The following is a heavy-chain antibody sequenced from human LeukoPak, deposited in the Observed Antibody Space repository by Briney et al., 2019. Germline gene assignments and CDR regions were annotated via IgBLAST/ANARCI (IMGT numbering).Heavy chain of an antibody. CDR1: GFTFSSYA. V-gene: IGHV3-64D*06. Sequence: GGSLTLSCSASGFTFSSYAMHWVRRAPGKGLEYVSAISSNGGSTYYADSVKGRFTISRDNSKNTLYLQMSTLRAGDTAVYYCVKEGRGGGYAFDIWGQGTMVTVSS. J-gene: IGHJ3*02. D-gene: IGHD2-15*01. CDR3: VKEGRGGGYAFDI. CDR2: ISSNGGST.